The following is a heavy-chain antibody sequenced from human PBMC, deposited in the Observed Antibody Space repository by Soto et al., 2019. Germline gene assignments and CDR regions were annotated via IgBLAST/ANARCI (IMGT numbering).Heavy chain of an antibody. CDR2: INHSGST. V-gene: IGHV4-34*01. D-gene: IGHD2-2*01. CDR1: GGSFSGYY. Sequence: TSETLSLTCAVYGGSFSGYYWSRISQPPGKGLEWIGEINHSGSTNYNPSLKSRVTISVDTSKNQFSLKLSSVTAADTAVYYCARGRGNIVVVPAAPYGDYWGQGTLVTVSS. J-gene: IGHJ4*02. CDR3: ARGRGNIVVVPAAPYGDY.